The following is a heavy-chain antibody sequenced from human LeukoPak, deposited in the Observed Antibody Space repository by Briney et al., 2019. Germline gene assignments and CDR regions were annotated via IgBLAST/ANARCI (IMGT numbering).Heavy chain of an antibody. Sequence: GGSLRLSCAASGFTFSSYGMHWVRQAPGKGLEWVAVISYDGSNKYYADSVKGRFTISRDNSKNTLYLQMNSLRIDDTAVYYCAKDPDSRGQKPKYCFDYWGQGTLVTVSS. J-gene: IGHJ4*02. CDR2: ISYDGSNK. D-gene: IGHD3-22*01. CDR3: AKDPDSRGQKPKYCFDY. CDR1: GFTFSSYG. V-gene: IGHV3-30*18.